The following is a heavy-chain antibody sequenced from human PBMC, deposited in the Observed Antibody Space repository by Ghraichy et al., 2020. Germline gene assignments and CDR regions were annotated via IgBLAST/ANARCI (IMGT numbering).Heavy chain of an antibody. CDR2: ISGYNGNT. Sequence: ASVKVSCKTSHNAFASSAIHWVRQAPGQGLEWMGWISGYNGNTYYADNLQGRVVMTTDTSTATAFMELRSLKPDDTALYFCARLVIGGTVAFDIWGRGTTVIVST. J-gene: IGHJ3*02. CDR1: HNAFASSA. D-gene: IGHD4-23*01. CDR3: ARLVIGGTVAFDI. V-gene: IGHV1-18*04.